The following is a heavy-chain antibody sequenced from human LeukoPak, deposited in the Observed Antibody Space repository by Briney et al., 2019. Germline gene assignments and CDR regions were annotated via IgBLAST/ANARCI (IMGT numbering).Heavy chain of an antibody. CDR1: GGSLSGYY. J-gene: IGHJ4*02. V-gene: IGHV4-34*01. Sequence: SETLSLTCAVYGGSLSGYYLTWIRRPPGKGLEWIGEIHPSGSTNYNPSFGSRLSISADTSKNQFFLKLNSVTAADTAVYYCSRGEDASKVGNYWGQGTVVTVSS. CDR3: SRGEDASKVGNY. D-gene: IGHD7-27*01. CDR2: IHPSGST.